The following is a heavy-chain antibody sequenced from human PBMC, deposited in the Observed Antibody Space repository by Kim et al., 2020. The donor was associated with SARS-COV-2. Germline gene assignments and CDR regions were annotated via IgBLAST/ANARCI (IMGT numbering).Heavy chain of an antibody. V-gene: IGHV3-30*04. CDR2: ISYDGSNK. Sequence: LSLTCAASGFTFSSYAMHWVRQAPGKGLEWVAVISYDGSNKYYADSVKGRFTISRDNSKNTLYLQMNSLRAEDTAVYYCASSGRYSSGWWFSAFDIWGQGTMVTVSS. CDR1: GFTFSSYA. CDR3: ASSGRYSSGWWFSAFDI. J-gene: IGHJ3*02. D-gene: IGHD6-19*01.